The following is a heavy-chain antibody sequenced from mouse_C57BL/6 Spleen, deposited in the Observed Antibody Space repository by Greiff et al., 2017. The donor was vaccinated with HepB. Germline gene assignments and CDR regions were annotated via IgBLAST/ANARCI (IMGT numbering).Heavy chain of an antibody. D-gene: IGHD1-1*01. Sequence: EVRLQQSGPELVKPGASVKISCKASGYSFTGYYMNWVKQSPEKSLEWIGEINPSTGGTTYNQKFKAKATLTVDKSSSTAYMQLKSLTSEDSAVYYCARRGNYYGSSSLYWYFDVWGTGTTVTVSS. CDR1: GYSFTGYY. J-gene: IGHJ1*03. CDR2: INPSTGGT. CDR3: ARRGNYYGSSSLYWYFDV. V-gene: IGHV1-42*01.